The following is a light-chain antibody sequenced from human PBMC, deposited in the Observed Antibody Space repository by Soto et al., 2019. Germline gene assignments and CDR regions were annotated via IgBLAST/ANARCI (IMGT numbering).Light chain of an antibody. Sequence: QLVLTQSPSASASLGASVKLTCTLSSGHSSYAIAWHQQQPEKGPRYLMKLNNDGSHSKGDGIPDRFSGSSSGAERYLTXSSLQSEDEADYYCQTWGTGPFVFGTGTKVTVL. CDR2: LNNDGSH. CDR3: QTWGTGPFV. CDR1: SGHSSYA. J-gene: IGLJ1*01. V-gene: IGLV4-69*01.